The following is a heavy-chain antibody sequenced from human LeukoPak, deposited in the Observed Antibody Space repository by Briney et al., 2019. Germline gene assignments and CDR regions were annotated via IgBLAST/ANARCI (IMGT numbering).Heavy chain of an antibody. D-gene: IGHD3-10*01. CDR3: AKDYYGSGSYYSAFDI. V-gene: IGHV3-30*02. J-gene: IGHJ3*02. Sequence: GGSLRLSCAASGFTFSSYGMHWVRQAPGKGLEWVAFIRYDGSNKYYADSVKGRFTISRDNSKNTLYLQMNSLRAEDTAVYYCAKDYYGSGSYYSAFDIWGQGTMVTVSS. CDR2: IRYDGSNK. CDR1: GFTFSSYG.